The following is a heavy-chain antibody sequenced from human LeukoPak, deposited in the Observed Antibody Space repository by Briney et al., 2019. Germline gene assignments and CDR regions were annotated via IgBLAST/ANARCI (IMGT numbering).Heavy chain of an antibody. D-gene: IGHD3-9*01. V-gene: IGHV1-46*01. J-gene: IGHJ5*02. CDR3: ARDGSITIFSAWFDP. Sequence: ASVKVSCKASGYTFTSYYMHWVRQAPGQGLEWMGIINPSGGSTSYAQKFQGRVTMTRDTSTSTVYMELSSLRSEDTAVYYCARDGSITIFSAWFDPWGQGTLVTVSS. CDR1: GYTFTSYY. CDR2: INPSGGST.